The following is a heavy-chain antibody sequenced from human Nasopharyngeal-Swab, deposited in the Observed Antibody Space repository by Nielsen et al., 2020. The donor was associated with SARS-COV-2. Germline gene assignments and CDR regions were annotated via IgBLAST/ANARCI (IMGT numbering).Heavy chain of an antibody. CDR3: ARDWSRAADV. CDR2: INPDGSEK. D-gene: IGHD2-15*01. J-gene: IGHJ3*01. CDR1: GFTFSNYW. V-gene: IGHV3-7*01. Sequence: GGSLRLSCAASGFTFSNYWMSWVRQAPEKGLEWVADINPDGSEKFYVDSVKGRFTISRDNAKNSMSLQMNSLRVEDTAVYYCARDWSRAADVWGQGTMVTVSS.